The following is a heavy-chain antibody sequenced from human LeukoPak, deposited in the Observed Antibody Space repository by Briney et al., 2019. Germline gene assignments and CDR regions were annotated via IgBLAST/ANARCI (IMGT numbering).Heavy chain of an antibody. D-gene: IGHD3-10*01. J-gene: IGHJ4*02. Sequence: GGSLRLSCAASGFTFSAYGMHWVRQAPGRGLEWVAFIRFDGSNKYYADSVKGRFIISRDDSRNMLYLQMNSLRIEDTAVYHCANLPQWSGDLFIDYWGQGTPATVSS. V-gene: IGHV3-30*02. CDR3: ANLPQWSGDLFIDY. CDR1: GFTFSAYG. CDR2: IRFDGSNK.